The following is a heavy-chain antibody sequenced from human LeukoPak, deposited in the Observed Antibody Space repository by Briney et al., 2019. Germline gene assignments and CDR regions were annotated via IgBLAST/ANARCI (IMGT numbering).Heavy chain of an antibody. D-gene: IGHD5-12*01. CDR1: GFTFDDYA. Sequence: QPRGSLRLSCAASGFTFDDYAMHWVRQPPGKGLECVSFISGDGSNTYYADSEKGRFTISRDNSKHSLFLQMNSLRTEDTALYYCAKDNCVATRGHCGFDYWGQGTLVTVSS. J-gene: IGHJ4*02. CDR3: AKDNCVATRGHCGFDY. CDR2: ISGDGSNT. V-gene: IGHV3-43*02.